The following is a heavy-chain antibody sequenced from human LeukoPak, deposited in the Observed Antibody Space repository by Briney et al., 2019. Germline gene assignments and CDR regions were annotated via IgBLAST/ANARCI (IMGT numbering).Heavy chain of an antibody. CDR2: VHYSGST. CDR1: GVSIFSSY. D-gene: IGHD3-9*01. V-gene: IGHV4-59*12. Sequence: PSETLSLTCTVSGVSIFSSYWNWVRQPPGKGLEWIGYVHYSGSTNYNPSLKSRVTISVDTSKSQFSLKLSSATAADTVVYYCATGRSIRYFDYWGQGTLLTVSS. J-gene: IGHJ4*02. CDR3: ATGRSIRYFDY.